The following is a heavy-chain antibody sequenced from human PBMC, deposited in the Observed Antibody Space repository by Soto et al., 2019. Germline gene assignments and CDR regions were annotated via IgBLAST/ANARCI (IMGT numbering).Heavy chain of an antibody. Sequence: EVQLVESGGGLVQPGGSLRLSGAASGFTFSNYWIHWVRQVPGKGLVWVSRVNSDGTSTSYADFVKGRFTITRDNAKNTVYLQMDNLGADDTAVYYCTRGGTTTTYWGLFSYWGQGALVAVSS. CDR2: VNSDGTST. CDR1: GFTFSNYW. V-gene: IGHV3-74*03. J-gene: IGHJ4*02. CDR3: TRGGTTTTYWGLFSY. D-gene: IGHD7-27*01.